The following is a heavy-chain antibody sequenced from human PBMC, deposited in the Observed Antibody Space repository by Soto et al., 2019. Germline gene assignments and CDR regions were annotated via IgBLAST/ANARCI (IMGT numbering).Heavy chain of an antibody. V-gene: IGHV1-18*04. D-gene: IGHD2-21*02. J-gene: IGHJ4*02. Sequence: ASVKVSCKASGYTFTSYGISWARQAPGQGLEWMGWISAYNGNTNYAQKLQGRVTMTTDTSTSTAYMELRSLRSDDTAVYYCARGDGVVVTAIPSDYWGQGTLVTVSS. CDR3: ARGDGVVVTAIPSDY. CDR2: ISAYNGNT. CDR1: GYTFTSYG.